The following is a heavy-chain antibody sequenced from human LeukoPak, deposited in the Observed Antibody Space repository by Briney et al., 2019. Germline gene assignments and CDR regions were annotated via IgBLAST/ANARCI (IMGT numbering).Heavy chain of an antibody. Sequence: PGGSLRLSCAASGFTFSSYWMHWVRQAPGRGLVWVSRINSDGSSTSYADCVKGRFTISRDNAKNTLYLQMNSLRAEDTAGYYCAREKSPIVVVPAAIYYWGQGTLVTVSS. J-gene: IGHJ4*02. CDR3: AREKSPIVVVPAAIYY. D-gene: IGHD2-2*01. V-gene: IGHV3-74*01. CDR2: INSDGSST. CDR1: GFTFSSYW.